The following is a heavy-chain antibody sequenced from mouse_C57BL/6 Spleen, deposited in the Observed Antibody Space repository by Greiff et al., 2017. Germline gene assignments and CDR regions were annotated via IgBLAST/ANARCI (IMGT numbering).Heavy chain of an antibody. V-gene: IGHV1-52*01. CDR2: IDPSDSET. CDR3: ARSVDDEAMDC. D-gene: IGHD1-1*02. Sequence: VQLQQPGAELVRPGSSVKLSCKASGYTFTSYWMHWVKQRPIQGLEWIGNIDPSDSETHYNEKFKDKATLTVDKSSSTAYMQLSSLTSEDSAVYYYARSVDDEAMDCWGQGTSVTVSS. CDR1: GYTFTSYW. J-gene: IGHJ4*01.